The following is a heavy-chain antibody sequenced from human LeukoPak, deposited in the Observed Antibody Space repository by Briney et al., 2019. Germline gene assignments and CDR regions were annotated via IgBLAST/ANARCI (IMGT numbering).Heavy chain of an antibody. CDR1: GGSFSSYY. D-gene: IGHD6-6*01. CDR2: IYYSGST. Sequence: SETLSLTCAVYGGSFSSYYWGWIRQPPGKGLEWIGSIYYSGSTYYNPSLKSRVTISVDTSKNQFSLKLSSVTAADTAVYYCARGQQLVLDYWGQGTLVTVSS. CDR3: ARGQQLVLDY. V-gene: IGHV4-39*07. J-gene: IGHJ4*02.